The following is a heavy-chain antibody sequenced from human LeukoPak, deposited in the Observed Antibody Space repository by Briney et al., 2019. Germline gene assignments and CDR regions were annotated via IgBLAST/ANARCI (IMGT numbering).Heavy chain of an antibody. CDR3: ARGHVGSYAYYYYYGMDV. V-gene: IGHV4-34*01. CDR2: INHSGST. D-gene: IGHD2-8*01. CDR1: GGSFSGYY. J-gene: IGHJ6*02. Sequence: SETLSLTCAVYGGSFSGYYWSWIRQPPKKGLEWIGEINHSGSTNYNPSLKSRVIISVDTSKNQFSLKVRSVTAADTAVYYCARGHVGSYAYYYYYGMDVWGQGTTVTASS.